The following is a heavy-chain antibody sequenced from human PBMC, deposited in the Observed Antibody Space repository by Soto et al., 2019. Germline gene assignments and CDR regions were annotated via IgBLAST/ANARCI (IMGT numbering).Heavy chain of an antibody. V-gene: IGHV4-31*03. Sequence: QVELQESGPRLVKPSQTLSLICTVSGDSLTSGGHYWSWIRQRPGEGLEWIGYIYYSGLTFYSPSLESWVSMSVDTSKNQFSLKVSSVTAADTAVYYCARGTISFGPWGQGTLVTVSA. J-gene: IGHJ5*02. CDR1: GDSLTSGGHY. CDR2: IYYSGLT. CDR3: ARGTISFGP.